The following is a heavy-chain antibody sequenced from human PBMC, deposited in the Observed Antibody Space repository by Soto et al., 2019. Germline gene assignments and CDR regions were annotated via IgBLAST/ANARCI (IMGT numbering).Heavy chain of an antibody. CDR2: ISYDGSNK. Sequence: GGSLRLSCAASGFTFSSYAMHWVRQAPGKGLEWVAVISYDGSNKYYADSVKGRFTISRDNSKNTLYLQMNSLRAEDTAVYYCARGIVGDVRYFDYWGQGTLVTVSS. CDR1: GFTFSSYA. V-gene: IGHV3-30-3*01. D-gene: IGHD1-26*01. CDR3: ARGIVGDVRYFDY. J-gene: IGHJ4*02.